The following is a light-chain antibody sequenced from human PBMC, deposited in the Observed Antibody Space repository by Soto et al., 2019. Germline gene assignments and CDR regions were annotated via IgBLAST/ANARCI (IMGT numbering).Light chain of an antibody. Sequence: QSVLTQSSSASASLGSSVRLTCTLSRGHSSYIIAWHQHQPGKAPRFLMKLEGSGIYNKGSGIPDRFSGSTSGADRYLTISNLQFEDEADYYCEAWDSNTRVFGGGTQLTVL. CDR2: LEGSGIY. J-gene: IGLJ3*02. V-gene: IGLV4-60*02. CDR1: RGHSSYI. CDR3: EAWDSNTRV.